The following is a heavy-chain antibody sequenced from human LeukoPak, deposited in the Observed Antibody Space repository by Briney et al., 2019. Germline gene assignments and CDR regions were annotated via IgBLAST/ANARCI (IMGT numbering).Heavy chain of an antibody. CDR2: IYYSGST. CDR1: GGSISSSSYY. CDR3: ARGSSYYYDSSGYRGFDP. V-gene: IGHV4-61*05. Sequence: PSETLSLTCTVSGGSISSSSYYWGWIRQPPGKGLEWIGYIYYSGSTNYNPSLKSRVTISVDTSKNQFSLKLSSVTAADTAVYYCARGSSYYYDSSGYRGFDPWGQGTLVTVSS. J-gene: IGHJ5*02. D-gene: IGHD3-22*01.